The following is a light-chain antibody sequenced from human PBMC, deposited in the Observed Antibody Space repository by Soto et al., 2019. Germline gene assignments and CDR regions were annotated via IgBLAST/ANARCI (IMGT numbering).Light chain of an antibody. V-gene: IGLV2-14*01. J-gene: IGLJ1*01. Sequence: QSALTQPASVSGSPGQSITISCTGTSSDIGGYDYVSWYQQHPGKAPKLLIYEVSNRPSAVSNRSSGSKSGNTASLTISGLQAEDEADYYCSSYTSGTSCVFGTGTKVTVL. CDR1: SSDIGGYDY. CDR2: EVS. CDR3: SSYTSGTSCV.